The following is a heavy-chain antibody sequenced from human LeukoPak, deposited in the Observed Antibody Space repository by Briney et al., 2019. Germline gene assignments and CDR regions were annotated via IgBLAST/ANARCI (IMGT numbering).Heavy chain of an antibody. D-gene: IGHD3-22*01. V-gene: IGHV3-49*03. Sequence: GGSLRLSCTASGFSFGDYAMSWFRQAPGKGLEWVGFIRSKAYGGTTEYAASVKGRFTISRDDSKSIAYLQLNSLRAEDTAVYYCARGRGSGYYYPHYWGQGTLVTVSS. CDR2: IRSKAYGGTT. CDR3: ARGRGSGYYYPHY. J-gene: IGHJ4*02. CDR1: GFSFGDYA.